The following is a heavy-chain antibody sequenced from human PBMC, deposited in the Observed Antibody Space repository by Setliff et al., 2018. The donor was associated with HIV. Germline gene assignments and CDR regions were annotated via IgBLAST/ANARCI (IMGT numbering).Heavy chain of an antibody. V-gene: IGHV4-39*01. CDR2: IYSSGSP. CDR1: GASISNFNSY. D-gene: IGHD5-18*01. Sequence: SETLSLTCTVYGASISNFNSYWGWIRQPPGKRLEWLGSIYSSGSPSYNPSLSSRLTISVDTSKNQVYLRLKSVTAADTGVYYCARHGYIYCYPLNGFDPWGQGTLVTVSS. CDR3: ARHGYIYCYPLNGFDP. J-gene: IGHJ5*02.